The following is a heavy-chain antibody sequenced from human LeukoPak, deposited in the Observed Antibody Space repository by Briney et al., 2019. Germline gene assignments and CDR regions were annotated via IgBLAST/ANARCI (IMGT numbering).Heavy chain of an antibody. CDR3: ARSGFLEWLEFDY. J-gene: IGHJ4*02. CDR2: ISPDSNNT. Sequence: ASVKASCKASGYTFSNYGVTWVRQAPGQGLEWMGWISPDSNNTNYAQKFQGRVTMTTDTSTSTAYMELRSLRSDDTAVYYCARSGFLEWLEFDYWGQGTLVTVSS. D-gene: IGHD3-3*01. V-gene: IGHV1-18*01. CDR1: GYTFSNYG.